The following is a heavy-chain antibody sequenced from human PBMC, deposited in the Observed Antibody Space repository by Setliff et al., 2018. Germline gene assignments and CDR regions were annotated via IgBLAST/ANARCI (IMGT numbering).Heavy chain of an antibody. J-gene: IGHJ4*02. CDR2: IFSNDEK. Sequence: SGPTLVNPTETLTLTCTVSGFALSNARMGVSWTRQPPGKALEWLAHIFSNDEKLYSTSLESRLTISKDTSKSQVVLIMTNMDPVDTATYYCARMVRMGYYYDSSGYLFNYWGQGTLVTVSS. D-gene: IGHD3-22*01. CDR1: GFALSNARMG. V-gene: IGHV2-26*01. CDR3: ARMVRMGYYYDSSGYLFNY.